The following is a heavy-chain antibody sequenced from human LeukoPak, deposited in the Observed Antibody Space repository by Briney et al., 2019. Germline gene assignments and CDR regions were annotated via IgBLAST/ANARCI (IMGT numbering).Heavy chain of an antibody. CDR1: GGSISSGSYY. J-gene: IGHJ3*02. CDR3: ARRLTGAPGAFDI. CDR2: INHSGST. V-gene: IGHV4-61*09. Sequence: SQTLSLTCTVSGGSISSGSYYWSWIRQPAGKGLEWIGEINHSGSTNYNPSLKSRVTISVDTSKNQFSLKLSSVTAADTAVYYCARRLTGAPGAFDIWGQGTMVTVSS. D-gene: IGHD3-9*01.